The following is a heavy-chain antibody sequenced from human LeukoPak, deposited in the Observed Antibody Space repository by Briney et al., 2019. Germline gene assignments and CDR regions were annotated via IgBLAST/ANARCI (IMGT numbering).Heavy chain of an antibody. CDR1: GGSITSYY. CDR2: IYYSGST. V-gene: IGHV4-59*12. D-gene: IGHD1-1*01. CDR3: ARTGTTVPNNWFDP. Sequence: SETLSLTCTVSGGSITSYYWSWIRQSPGKGLEWIGYIYYSGSTNYNPSLKSRVTISIDTSKNQFSLKLSSVTAADTAVYYCARTGTTVPNNWFDPWGQGTLVTVSS. J-gene: IGHJ5*02.